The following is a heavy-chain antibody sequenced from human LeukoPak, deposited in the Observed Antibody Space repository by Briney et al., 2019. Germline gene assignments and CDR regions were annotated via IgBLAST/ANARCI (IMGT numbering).Heavy chain of an antibody. D-gene: IGHD2-2*02. V-gene: IGHV3-7*01. CDR2: IKQDGSEK. CDR1: GFTFSSYW. Sequence: PGGSLRLSCAASGFTFSSYWMSWVRQAPGKGLEWVANIKQDGSEKYYVDSVKGRFTISRDNAKNSLYLQMNSLRAEDTAVYYCARLGAYCSSTSCYTPDPYYYYCGMDVWGQGTTVTVSS. CDR3: ARLGAYCSSTSCYTPDPYYYYCGMDV. J-gene: IGHJ6*02.